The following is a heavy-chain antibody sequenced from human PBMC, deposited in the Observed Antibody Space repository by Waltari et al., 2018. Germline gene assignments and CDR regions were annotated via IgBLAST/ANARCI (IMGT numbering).Heavy chain of an antibody. CDR3: AREGFGELHDY. V-gene: IGHV3-74*01. Sequence: EVQLVESGGGLVQPGGSLRLSCAASGFTFSSYCLHWVRQAPGKGRVWVSRINTDGSSTSYADSVKGRFTISRDNAKNTLYLQMNSLRAEDTAVYYCAREGFGELHDYWGQGTLVTVSS. CDR1: GFTFSSYC. D-gene: IGHD3-10*01. CDR2: INTDGSST. J-gene: IGHJ4*02.